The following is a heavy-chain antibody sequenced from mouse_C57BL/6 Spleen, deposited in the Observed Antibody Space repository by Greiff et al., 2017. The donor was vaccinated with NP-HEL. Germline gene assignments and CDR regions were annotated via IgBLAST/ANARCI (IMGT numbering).Heavy chain of an antibody. CDR3: AGYCTYVVWYFDV. V-gene: IGHV1-82*01. D-gene: IGHD5-1*01. Sequence: QVQLQQSGPELVKPGASVKISCKASGYAFSSSWMTWVKQRPGKGLEWIGRIYPGDGDTNYHGKFKGKATLTADKSSSTASLQLSRLPSGDSAVYFCAGYCTYVVWYFDVWGKGTTVTVSS. J-gene: IGHJ1*03. CDR1: GYAFSSSW. CDR2: IYPGDGDT.